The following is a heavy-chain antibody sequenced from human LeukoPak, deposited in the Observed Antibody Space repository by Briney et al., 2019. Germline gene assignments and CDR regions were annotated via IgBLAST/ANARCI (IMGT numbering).Heavy chain of an antibody. Sequence: SETLSLTCAVYGGSFSGYYWSWTRQPPGKGLEWIGEINHSGSTNYNPSLKSRVTISVDTSKNQFSLKLSSVTAADTAVYYCARGLYYDFWSVPYYFDYWGQGTLVTVSS. D-gene: IGHD3-3*01. V-gene: IGHV4-34*01. CDR3: ARGLYYDFWSVPYYFDY. J-gene: IGHJ4*02. CDR1: GGSFSGYY. CDR2: INHSGST.